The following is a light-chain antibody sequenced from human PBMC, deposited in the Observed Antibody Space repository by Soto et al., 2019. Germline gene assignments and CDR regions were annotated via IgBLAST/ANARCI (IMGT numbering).Light chain of an antibody. CDR3: QQLNGYQLA. CDR1: QGMSTY. V-gene: IGKV1-9*01. CDR2: SAS. Sequence: DIQLTQSPSFLSASVGDTVTITCRASQGMSTYLAWYQQKPGKVPKLLIRSASTLQSGVPPRFSGGGSGTELTLTISTLQPDDSGIYYCQQLNGYQLAFGGGTNVAIK. J-gene: IGKJ4*01.